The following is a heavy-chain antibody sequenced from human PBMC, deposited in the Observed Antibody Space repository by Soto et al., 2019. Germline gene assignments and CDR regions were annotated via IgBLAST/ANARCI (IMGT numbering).Heavy chain of an antibody. J-gene: IGHJ4*02. CDR3: ARDGDGYSEYYFDY. CDR2: IYYSGST. Sequence: SETLSLTCTVSGGSISSYYWSWIRQPPGKGLEWIGYIYYSGSTNYNPSLKSRVTISVDTSKNQFSLKLSSVTAADTAVYYCARDGDGYSEYYFDYWGQGTLVTVSS. CDR1: GGSISSYY. D-gene: IGHD2-15*01. V-gene: IGHV4-59*01.